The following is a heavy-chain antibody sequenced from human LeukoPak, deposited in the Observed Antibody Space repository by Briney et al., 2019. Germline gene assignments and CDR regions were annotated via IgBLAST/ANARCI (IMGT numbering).Heavy chain of an antibody. Sequence: SETLSLTCTVSGDSISVYYWSWIRQPPGKGLEWIGYIYYSGTTNYNPSLRSRVTISVDTSKNQFSLNLSSVTAADTAVYYCAGQQPSDYFFYGMDVWGPGTTVIVSS. J-gene: IGHJ6*02. V-gene: IGHV4-59*08. D-gene: IGHD3-3*01. CDR1: GDSISVYY. CDR2: IYYSGTT. CDR3: AGQQPSDYFFYGMDV.